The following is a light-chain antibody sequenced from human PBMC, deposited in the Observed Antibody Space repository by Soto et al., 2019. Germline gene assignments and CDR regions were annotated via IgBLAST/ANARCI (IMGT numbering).Light chain of an antibody. CDR3: QQYGSSPPEKT. CDR1: QSVSSNY. CDR2: GAS. J-gene: IGKJ1*01. V-gene: IGKV3-20*01. Sequence: IVWTQSPGTLSLSAGERATLSCRASQSVSSNYLAWYQQKPGQAPSLLIYGASRRATGIPDRFSGSGSGTDFTLTISRLEPEDFAVYYCQQYGSSPPEKTFGQGTKVEIK.